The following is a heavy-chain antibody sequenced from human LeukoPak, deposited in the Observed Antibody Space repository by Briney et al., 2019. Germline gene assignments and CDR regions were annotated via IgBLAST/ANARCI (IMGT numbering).Heavy chain of an antibody. CDR2: IIPVFGTA. D-gene: IGHD2-15*01. CDR1: GGTFSGYA. Sequence: GASVKVSCKASGGTFSGYAISWVRQAPGQGLEWMGGIIPVFGTANYAQKFQGRVTITADESTSTAYMELSSLRSEDTAVYYCARDRVVGLGIDNAFDIWGHGTMVTVSS. V-gene: IGHV1-69*13. J-gene: IGHJ3*02. CDR3: ARDRVVGLGIDNAFDI.